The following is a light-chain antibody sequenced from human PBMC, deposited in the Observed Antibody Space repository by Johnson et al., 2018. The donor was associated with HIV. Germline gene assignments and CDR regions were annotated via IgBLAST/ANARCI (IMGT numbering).Light chain of an antibody. J-gene: IGLJ1*01. V-gene: IGLV1-51*01. CDR3: GTWDTSLSAPYV. CDR1: SSNIGNNY. CDR2: DNN. Sequence: QSVLTQPPSVSAAPGQKVTISCSGSSSNIGNNYVSWYQQLPGTAPKLLISDNNKRPSGIPDRFSGSKSGTSATLVISGLQTGDEADYYCGTWDTSLSAPYVFGTGTKVT.